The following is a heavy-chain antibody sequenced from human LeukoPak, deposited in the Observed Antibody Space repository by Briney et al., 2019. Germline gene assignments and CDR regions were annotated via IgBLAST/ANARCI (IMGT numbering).Heavy chain of an antibody. CDR3: GRGEMYYYGSGSYYYYYGMDV. D-gene: IGHD3-10*01. CDR2: ISAYNGNT. J-gene: IGHJ6*02. V-gene: IGHV1-18*01. Sequence: ASVKVSCKASGYTFTSYGISWVRQAPGQGLEWMGWISAYNGNTNYAQKLQGRVTMTTDTSTSTAYMELRSLRSDGTAVYYCGRGEMYYYGSGSYYYYYGMDVWGQGTTVTVSS. CDR1: GYTFTSYG.